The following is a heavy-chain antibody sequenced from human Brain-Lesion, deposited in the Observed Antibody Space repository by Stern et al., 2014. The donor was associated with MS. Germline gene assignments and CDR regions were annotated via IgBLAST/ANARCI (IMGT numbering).Heavy chain of an antibody. CDR2: IFNSGRT. CDR1: GGSISSGGYY. D-gene: IGHD2-2*01. J-gene: IGHJ6*02. CDR3: ARGRVVPGFQYYATDV. V-gene: IGHV4-61*02. Sequence: QVQLVQSGPGLVKPSQTLSLSCTVSGGSISSGGYYWSWIRQPAGKGLEWIGRIFNSGRTSANPSLKRRVTISIDTSKTQFSLRLTPMTAADTAVYYCARGRVVPGFQYYATDVWGQGTTVIVSS.